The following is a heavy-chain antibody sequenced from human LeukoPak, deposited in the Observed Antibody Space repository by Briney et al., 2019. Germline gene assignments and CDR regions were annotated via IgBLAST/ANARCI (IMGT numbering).Heavy chain of an antibody. V-gene: IGHV4-30-2*01. CDR1: GGSISSGSYY. D-gene: IGHD6-25*01. J-gene: IGHJ3*02. Sequence: SETLSLTCTVSGGSISSGSYYWSWIRQPPGKGLEWIGYIYHSGSTYYNPSLKSRVTISVDRSKNQFSLKLSSVTAADTAVYYCAREKERIAFDIWGQGTMVTVSS. CDR2: IYHSGST. CDR3: AREKERIAFDI.